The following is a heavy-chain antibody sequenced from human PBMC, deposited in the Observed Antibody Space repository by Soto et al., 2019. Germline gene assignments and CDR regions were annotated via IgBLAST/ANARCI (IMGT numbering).Heavy chain of an antibody. CDR2: ISSSGSTI. Sequence: GVLRLSCAASGFTFSSYEMNWVRQAPGKGLEWVSYISSSGSTIYYADSVKGRFTISRDNAKNSLYLQMNSLRAEDTAVYYCARDQSYGSGYYGMDVWGQGTTVTVSS. V-gene: IGHV3-48*03. D-gene: IGHD3-10*01. J-gene: IGHJ6*02. CDR1: GFTFSSYE. CDR3: ARDQSYGSGYYGMDV.